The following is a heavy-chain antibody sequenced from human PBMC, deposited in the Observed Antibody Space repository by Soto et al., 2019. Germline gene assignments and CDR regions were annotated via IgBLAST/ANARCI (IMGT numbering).Heavy chain of an antibody. CDR3: ARDQFVVPAAILYYYYYYGMDV. J-gene: IGHJ6*02. V-gene: IGHV1-18*01. CDR1: GYTFTSYG. Sequence: ASVKVSCKASGYTFTSYGISWVRQAPGQGLEWMGWISAYNGNTNYAQKLQGRVTMTTDTSTSTAYMELRSLRSDDTAVYYCARDQFVVPAAILYYYYYYGMDVWGQGTTVTVSS. CDR2: ISAYNGNT. D-gene: IGHD2-2*02.